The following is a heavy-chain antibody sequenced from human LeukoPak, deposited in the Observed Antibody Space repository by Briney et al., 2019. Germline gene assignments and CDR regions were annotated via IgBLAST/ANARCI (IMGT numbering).Heavy chain of an antibody. D-gene: IGHD1-26*01. CDR1: GFTVSSHY. CDR2: IYSSGST. Sequence: GGSLRLSCAASGFTVSSHYMSWVGQAPGKGLEWVSVIYSSGSTYYSDSVKGRFTISRDNSKNTLYLQMNSLRAEDTAVYYCARAIVGTTTRIVEVWDYWGQGTLVTVSS. V-gene: IGHV3-53*01. CDR3: ARAIVGTTTRIVEVWDY. J-gene: IGHJ4*02.